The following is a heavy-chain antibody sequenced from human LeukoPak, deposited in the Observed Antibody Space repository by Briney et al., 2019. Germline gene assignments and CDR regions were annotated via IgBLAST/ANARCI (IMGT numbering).Heavy chain of an antibody. Sequence: ASVKVSCKASGYTFTGYYMHWVRQAPGQGLEWMGWISAYNGNTNYAQKLQGRVTTTTDTSTSTAYMELRSLRSDDTAVYYCARESHWNDEGYWGQGTLVTVSS. CDR3: ARESHWNDEGY. D-gene: IGHD1-1*01. CDR2: ISAYNGNT. J-gene: IGHJ4*02. CDR1: GYTFTGYY. V-gene: IGHV1-18*04.